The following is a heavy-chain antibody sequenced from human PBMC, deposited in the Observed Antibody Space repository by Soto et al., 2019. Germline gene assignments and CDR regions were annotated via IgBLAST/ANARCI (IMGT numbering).Heavy chain of an antibody. D-gene: IGHD6-19*01. CDR1: GYTFTSYG. CDR2: ISAYNGNT. Sequence: ASVKVSCKASGYTFTSYGISWVRQAPGQGLEWMGWISAYNGNTNYAQKLQGRVTMTTDTSTSTAYMELRSLRSDDTAVYYCARQGHSSGWYSGVYYYCYGMDVWGQGTTVTVSS. J-gene: IGHJ6*02. CDR3: ARQGHSSGWYSGVYYYCYGMDV. V-gene: IGHV1-18*01.